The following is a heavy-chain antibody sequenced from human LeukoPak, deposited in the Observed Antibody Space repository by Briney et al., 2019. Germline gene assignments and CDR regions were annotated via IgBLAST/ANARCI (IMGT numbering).Heavy chain of an antibody. Sequence: GASVKVSCKASGYTFTSYYMHWVRQAPGQGLEWMGWINPNSGGTNYAQKFQGRVTMTRDTSISTAYMELSRLRSDDTAVYYCARTRTVTTTLIGYWGQGTLVTVSS. D-gene: IGHD4-11*01. V-gene: IGHV1-2*02. CDR1: GYTFTSYY. CDR3: ARTRTVTTTLIGY. CDR2: INPNSGGT. J-gene: IGHJ4*02.